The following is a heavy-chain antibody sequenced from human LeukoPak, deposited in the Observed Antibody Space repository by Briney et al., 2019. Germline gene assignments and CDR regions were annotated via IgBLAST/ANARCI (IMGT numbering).Heavy chain of an antibody. CDR3: AKDYYGSGVLADY. D-gene: IGHD3-10*01. Sequence: GGSLRLSCAASGFTFSSYGVHWVRQAPGKGLEWVAVISYDGSNKYYADSVKGRFTISRDNSKDTLYLQMNSLRAEDTAVYYCAKDYYGSGVLADYWGQGTLVTVSS. J-gene: IGHJ4*02. V-gene: IGHV3-30*18. CDR1: GFTFSSYG. CDR2: ISYDGSNK.